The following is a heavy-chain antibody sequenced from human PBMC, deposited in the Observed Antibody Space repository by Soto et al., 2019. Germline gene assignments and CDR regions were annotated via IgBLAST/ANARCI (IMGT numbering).Heavy chain of an antibody. J-gene: IGHJ6*02. V-gene: IGHV5-10-1*01. CDR2: IDPTDSFT. CDR3: ARRGYDFWSGLDV. D-gene: IGHD3-3*01. CDR1: GYNFTIYW. Sequence: GESLKISCKGSGYNFTIYWISWVRQMPGKGLEWMGNIDPTDSFTNYSPSFQGHVTISTDKSMSTAYLQWGTLKASDTAMYYCARRGYDFWSGLDVWGQGTTVTVSS.